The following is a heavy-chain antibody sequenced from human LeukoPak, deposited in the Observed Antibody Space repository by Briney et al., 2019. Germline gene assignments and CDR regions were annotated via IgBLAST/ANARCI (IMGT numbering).Heavy chain of an antibody. D-gene: IGHD1-26*01. V-gene: IGHV4-59*01. CDR3: ARDRGWWELGDSPDAFDI. CDR1: GGSISSYY. Sequence: ASETLSLTCTVSGGSISSYYWSWIRQPPGKGLEWIGYIYYSGSTNYNPSLKSRVTISVDTSKNQFSLQLASVTAADTAVYYCARDRGWWELGDSPDAFDIWGQGTMVTVSS. J-gene: IGHJ3*02. CDR2: IYYSGST.